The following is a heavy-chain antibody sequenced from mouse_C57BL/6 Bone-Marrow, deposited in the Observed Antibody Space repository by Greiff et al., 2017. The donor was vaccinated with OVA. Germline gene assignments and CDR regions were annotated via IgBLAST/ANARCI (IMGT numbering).Heavy chain of an antibody. V-gene: IGHV1-74*01. CDR3: ATEFYVSSSAWFAY. Sequence: QVQLQQPGAELVKPGASVKVSCKASGYTFTSYWMHWVKQRPGQGLEWIGRINPSDSDTNYNQKVKGKATLTVDKSYSTAYMQLSSLTSEDSAVYYCATEFYVSSSAWFAYWGQGTLVTVSA. D-gene: IGHD1-1*01. CDR1: GYTFTSYW. CDR2: INPSDSDT. J-gene: IGHJ3*01.